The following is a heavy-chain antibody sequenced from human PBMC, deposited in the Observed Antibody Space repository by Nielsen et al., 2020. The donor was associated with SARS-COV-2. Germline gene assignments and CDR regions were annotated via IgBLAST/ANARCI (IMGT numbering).Heavy chain of an antibody. CDR3: ARGSFGELLSPFDS. J-gene: IGHJ4*02. Sequence: GESLKISCEASGFIFNTYGMNWVRQAPGKGLEWISHITSSGSPIYYADSVKGRFTMSRDNAKNSLFLQMHSLRAEDTAVYYCARGSFGELLSPFDSWGRGTLVTVSS. V-gene: IGHV3-48*04. CDR1: GFIFNTYG. CDR2: ITSSGSPI. D-gene: IGHD3-10*01.